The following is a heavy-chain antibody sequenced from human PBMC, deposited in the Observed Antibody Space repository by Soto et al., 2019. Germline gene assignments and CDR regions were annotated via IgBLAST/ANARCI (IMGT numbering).Heavy chain of an antibody. CDR3: ARGTIAAAGTYYYGMDV. Sequence: ASVKVSCKASGYTFTSYGISWVRQAPGQGLEWMGWISAYNGNTNYAQKLQGRVTMTTDTSTSTAYTELRSLRSDDTAVYYCARGTIAAAGTYYYGMDVWGQGTTVTVSS. J-gene: IGHJ6*02. CDR1: GYTFTSYG. D-gene: IGHD6-13*01. V-gene: IGHV1-18*04. CDR2: ISAYNGNT.